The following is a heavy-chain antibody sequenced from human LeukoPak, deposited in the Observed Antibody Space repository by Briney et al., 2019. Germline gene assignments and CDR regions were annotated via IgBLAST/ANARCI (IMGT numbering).Heavy chain of an antibody. D-gene: IGHD1-26*01. CDR3: ARDGLVATTGDFDY. CDR1: GFTFSSYT. V-gene: IGHV3-21*01. Sequence: GGSLRLSCAASGFTFSSYTMNWVRQAPGKGLEWVSCISNSSRYVYYADSVKGRFTISRDNAKNSLFLQMNSLRAEDTAVYFCARDGLVATTGDFDYWGLGTLVTVSS. CDR2: ISNSSRYV. J-gene: IGHJ4*02.